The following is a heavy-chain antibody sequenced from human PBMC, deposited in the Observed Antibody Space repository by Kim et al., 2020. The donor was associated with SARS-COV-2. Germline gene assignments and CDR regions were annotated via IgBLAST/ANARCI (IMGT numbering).Heavy chain of an antibody. J-gene: IGHJ5*02. CDR2: GSP. CDR3: ARELEGWFDP. V-gene: IGHV4-31*02. Sequence: GSPYTHPSLKSRVTISVDTSKNQFSLKLSSVTAADTAVYYCARELEGWFDPWGQGTLVTVSS. D-gene: IGHD1-1*01.